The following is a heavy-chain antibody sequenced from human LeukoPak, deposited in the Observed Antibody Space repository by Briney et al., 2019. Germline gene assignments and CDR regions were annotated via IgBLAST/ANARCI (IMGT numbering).Heavy chain of an antibody. CDR3: TTDRMVRGVIIANYYYGMDV. CDR1: GFTFSNAW. D-gene: IGHD3-10*01. J-gene: IGHJ6*02. Sequence: GGSLRLSCAASGFTFSNAWMSWVRQTPGKGLEWAGRIKSKTDGGTTDYAAPVKGRFTISRDDSKNTLYLQMNTLKTEDTAVYYCTTDRMVRGVIIANYYYGMDVWGQGTTVTVSS. CDR2: IKSKTDGGTT. V-gene: IGHV3-15*01.